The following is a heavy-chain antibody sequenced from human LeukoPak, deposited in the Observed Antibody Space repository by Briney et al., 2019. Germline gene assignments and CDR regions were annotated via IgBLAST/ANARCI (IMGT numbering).Heavy chain of an antibody. J-gene: IGHJ5*02. CDR3: ARHRGIRFLEWLQYNWFDP. D-gene: IGHD3-3*01. CDR1: GGSISSGDYY. CDR2: IYHSGST. V-gene: IGHV4-30-2*03. Sequence: SQTLSLTCTVSGGSISSGDYYWSWIRQPPGKGLEWIGSIYHSGSTNYNPSLKSRVTISVDTSKNQFSLKLSSVTAADTAVYYCARHRGIRFLEWLQYNWFDPWGQGTLVTVSS.